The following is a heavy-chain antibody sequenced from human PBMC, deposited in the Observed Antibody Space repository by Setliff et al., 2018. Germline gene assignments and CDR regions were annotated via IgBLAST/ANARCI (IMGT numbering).Heavy chain of an antibody. CDR1: GGSINEANYY. V-gene: IGHV4-61*09. D-gene: IGHD3-10*01. CDR2: IYTRGST. Sequence: PSETLSLTCTVSGGSINEANYYWSWIRQPAGKGLEWIGHIYTRGSTNYNPSLRSRVSISVDTSKNHFSLRLSSVAATDTAVYYCAKATGFGELFIWGQGTLVTVSS. CDR3: AKATGFGELFI. J-gene: IGHJ4*02.